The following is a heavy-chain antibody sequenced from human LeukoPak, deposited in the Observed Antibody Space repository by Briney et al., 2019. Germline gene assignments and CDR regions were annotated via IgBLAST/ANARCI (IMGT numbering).Heavy chain of an antibody. CDR1: GFTFSNAW. V-gene: IGHV3-23*01. J-gene: IGHJ4*02. D-gene: IGHD1-26*01. CDR2: ISGSGDGT. Sequence: GGSLRLSCAASGFTFSNAWMSWVRQAPGKGLEWVSGISGSGDGTYYADSVKGRFTISRDNSKNTLYLQMNSLRVEDTAVYYCAKDLWGPSAYWGQGTLVTVSS. CDR3: AKDLWGPSAY.